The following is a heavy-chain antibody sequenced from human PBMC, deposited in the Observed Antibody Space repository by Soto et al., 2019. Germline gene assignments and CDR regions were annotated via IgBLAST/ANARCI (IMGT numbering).Heavy chain of an antibody. Sequence: SETLSLTCAVHGGSFSGYYWSWIRQPPGKGLEWIGEINHSGSTNYNPSLKSRVTISVDTSKNQFSLKLSSVSAADTALYYCARCSLVVVPAPGFDPWGRGTLVTVSS. V-gene: IGHV4-34*01. D-gene: IGHD2-2*01. CDR1: GGSFSGYY. CDR2: INHSGST. CDR3: ARCSLVVVPAPGFDP. J-gene: IGHJ5*02.